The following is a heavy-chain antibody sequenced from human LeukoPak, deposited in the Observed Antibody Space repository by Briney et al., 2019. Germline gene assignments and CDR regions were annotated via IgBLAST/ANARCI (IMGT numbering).Heavy chain of an antibody. CDR2: MNPNSGNT. CDR1: GYTFTSYD. D-gene: IGHD3-3*01. CDR3: ARGRRLRFLEWLLFDAFDI. Sequence: ASVKVSCKASGYTFTSYDINWVRQATGQGLEWMGWMNPNSGNTGYAQKFQGRVTITRNTSISTAYMELSSLRSEDTAVYYCARGRRLRFLEWLLFDAFDIWGQETMVTVSS. V-gene: IGHV1-8*03. J-gene: IGHJ3*02.